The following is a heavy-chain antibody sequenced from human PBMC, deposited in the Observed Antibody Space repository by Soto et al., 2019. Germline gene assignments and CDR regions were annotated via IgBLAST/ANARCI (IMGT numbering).Heavy chain of an antibody. Sequence: TSETLSLTCTVSGGSISSYYWSWSRQPPGKGLEWIGYIYYSGSTNYNPSLKSRVTISVDTSKNQFSLKLSSVTAADTAVYYCARVHGRYREYVLDYWGQGTSVIVSS. V-gene: IGHV4-59*01. CDR2: IYYSGST. D-gene: IGHD2-2*02. CDR1: GGSISSYY. CDR3: ARVHGRYREYVLDY. J-gene: IGHJ4*02.